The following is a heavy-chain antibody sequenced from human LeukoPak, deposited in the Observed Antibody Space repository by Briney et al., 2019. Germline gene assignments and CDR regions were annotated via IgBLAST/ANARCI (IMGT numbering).Heavy chain of an antibody. CDR1: GFTFSAYA. CDR2: IRGGGTSE. V-gene: IGHV3-23*01. Sequence: GGSLRLSCTASGFTFSAYAMMWVRQAPGKGPEWVSAIRGGGTSEFYADSVKGRFRISRDNSNDTLFLQMNSLRAEDTAVYYCARDPNGDYIGAFDMWGPGTMVTVSS. CDR3: ARDPNGDYIGAFDM. J-gene: IGHJ3*02. D-gene: IGHD4-17*01.